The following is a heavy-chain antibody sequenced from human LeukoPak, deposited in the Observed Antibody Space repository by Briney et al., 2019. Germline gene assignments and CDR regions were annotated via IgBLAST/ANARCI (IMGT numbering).Heavy chain of an antibody. Sequence: SETLFLTCTVSGGSISSSSYYWGWIRQPPGKGLEWIGSIYYSGSTYYNPSLKSRVTISVDTSKNQFSLKLSSVTAADTAVYYCARVPRFGPARLDYWGQGTLVTVSS. V-gene: IGHV4-39*07. CDR2: IYYSGST. J-gene: IGHJ4*02. CDR3: ARVPRFGPARLDY. CDR1: GGSISSSSYY. D-gene: IGHD3-3*01.